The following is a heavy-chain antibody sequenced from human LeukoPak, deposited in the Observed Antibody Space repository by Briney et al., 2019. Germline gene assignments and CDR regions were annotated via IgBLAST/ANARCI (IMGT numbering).Heavy chain of an antibody. CDR2: IYYSGST. CDR1: GGSISSYY. Sequence: PSETLSHTCTVSGGSISSYYWSWIRQPPGKGLEWIGYIYYSGSTNYNPSLKSRVTISVDTSKNQFSLKLRSVTAADTAVYYCARVTGYMIEDYFDYWGQGILVTVSS. D-gene: IGHD3-9*01. V-gene: IGHV4-59*01. J-gene: IGHJ4*02. CDR3: ARVTGYMIEDYFDY.